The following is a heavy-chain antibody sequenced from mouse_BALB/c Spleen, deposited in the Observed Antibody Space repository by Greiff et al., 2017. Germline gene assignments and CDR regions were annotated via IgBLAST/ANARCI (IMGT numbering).Heavy chain of an antibody. CDR3: AREVGATEEEWYFDY. D-gene: IGHD1-1*01. J-gene: IGHJ2*01. Sequence: LVESGPGLVAPSQSPSITCTVPGFSFTGHGVNWVRQPPGKGLVWLGMIWGVGSTDYNSALKSRLSISKDNSKSQVFLKMNCLQTDGPARYYCAREVGATEEEWYFDYWGQGTTLTVSS. CDR1: GFSFTGHG. CDR2: IWGVGST. V-gene: IGHV2-6-7*01.